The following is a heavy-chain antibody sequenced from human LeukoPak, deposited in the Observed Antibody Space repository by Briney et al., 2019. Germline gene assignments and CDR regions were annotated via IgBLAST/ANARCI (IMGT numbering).Heavy chain of an antibody. V-gene: IGHV3-74*01. CDR1: GFTFSSYW. D-gene: IGHD3-9*01. Sequence: GGCLRLSCAASGFTFSSYWMHWVRQAPGKGLVWVSRINSDGSSTSYADSVKGRFTISRDNAKNTLYLQMNSLRAEDTAVYYCARGLRYFDWLLVAAYGMDVWGQGTTVTVSS. CDR3: ARGLRYFDWLLVAAYGMDV. J-gene: IGHJ6*02. CDR2: INSDGSST.